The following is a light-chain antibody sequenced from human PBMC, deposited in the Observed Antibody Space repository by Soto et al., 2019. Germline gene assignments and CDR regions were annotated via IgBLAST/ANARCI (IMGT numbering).Light chain of an antibody. CDR3: LQPHLYPCT. V-gene: IGKV1-17*01. Sequence: DIQMTQSQSSLSASVGDRVTITCRASQGIGIHLGGYQQKPGKAPKRQIYAASSLQSGVPSRFSGSGSGTEFTLTICSLQPEDFATYSCLQPHLYPCTFGPGTKVAIK. J-gene: IGKJ3*01. CDR1: QGIGIH. CDR2: AAS.